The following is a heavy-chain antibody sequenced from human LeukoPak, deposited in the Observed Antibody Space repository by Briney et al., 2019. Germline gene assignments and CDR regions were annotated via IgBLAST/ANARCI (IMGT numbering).Heavy chain of an antibody. CDR1: GGSLSSRSYY. CDR2: IYYSGST. D-gene: IGHD1-26*01. Sequence: PSETLSLTCTVSGGSLSSRSYYWGWIRQPPGKGLEWIGSIYYSGSTYYNPSLKSRVTISVDTSKNQFSLKLSSVTAADTAVYYCAKQYSGSYPYYFDYWGQGTLVTVSS. V-gene: IGHV4-39*01. J-gene: IGHJ4*02. CDR3: AKQYSGSYPYYFDY.